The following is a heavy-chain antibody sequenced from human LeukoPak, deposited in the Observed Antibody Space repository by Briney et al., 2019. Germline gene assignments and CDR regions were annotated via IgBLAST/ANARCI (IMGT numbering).Heavy chain of an antibody. Sequence: GGSLRLSCAASGFTVSSNYMSWVRQAPGKGLEWVSVIYSGGSTYYADSVKGRFTISSDNSKNTLYLQMNSLRAEGTAVYYCARVGGFEYFQYWGQGTLVTVSS. D-gene: IGHD3-16*01. CDR2: IYSGGST. CDR3: ARVGGFEYFQY. J-gene: IGHJ1*01. CDR1: GFTVSSNY. V-gene: IGHV3-53*01.